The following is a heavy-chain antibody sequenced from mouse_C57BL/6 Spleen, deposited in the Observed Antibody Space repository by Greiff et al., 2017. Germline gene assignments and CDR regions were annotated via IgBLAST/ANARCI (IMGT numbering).Heavy chain of an antibody. CDR2: IDPNSGGT. J-gene: IGHJ4*01. Sequence: QVQLQQPGAELVKPGASVKLSCKASGYTFTSYWMHWVKQKPGRGLEWIGRIDPNSGGTKYNEKFKSKATLTVDKPSSTAYMQLSSLTSEDSAVYYCAREKVEGYYYAMDYWGQGTSVTVSS. V-gene: IGHV1-72*01. CDR3: AREKVEGYYYAMDY. D-gene: IGHD1-1*01. CDR1: GYTFTSYW.